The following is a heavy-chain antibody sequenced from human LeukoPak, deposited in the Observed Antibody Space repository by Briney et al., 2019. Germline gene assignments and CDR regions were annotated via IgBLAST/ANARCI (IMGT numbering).Heavy chain of an antibody. CDR1: GFTVSGNY. V-gene: IGHV3-53*04. CDR3: ASRYGDYGYGMDV. J-gene: IGHJ6*02. Sequence: GGSLRLSCAASGFTVSGNYMSWVRQAPGKGLKWVSFTYSGGNTYYAESVKSRFTVSRHNSKNTLYLQMNSLRGEDTAVYYCASRYGDYGYGMDVWGQGTTVTVSS. D-gene: IGHD4-17*01. CDR2: TYSGGNT.